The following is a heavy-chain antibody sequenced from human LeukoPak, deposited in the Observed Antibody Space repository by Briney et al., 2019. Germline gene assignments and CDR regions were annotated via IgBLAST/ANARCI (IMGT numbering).Heavy chain of an antibody. CDR2: IYYSGST. V-gene: IGHV4-39*07. J-gene: IGHJ4*02. CDR1: GGSISSSSYY. CDR3: ARADIVGPFDY. Sequence: SETLSLTCTVSGGSISSSSYYWGWIRQPPGKGLEWIGSIYYSGSTYYNPSLKSRVTISVDTSKNQFSLNLSSVTAADTAVYYCARADIVGPFDYWGQGTLVTVSS. D-gene: IGHD1-26*01.